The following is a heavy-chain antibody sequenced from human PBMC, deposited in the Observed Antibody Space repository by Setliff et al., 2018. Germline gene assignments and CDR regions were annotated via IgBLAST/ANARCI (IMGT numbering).Heavy chain of an antibody. V-gene: IGHV4-61*02. CDR1: GGSISSGSYY. J-gene: IGHJ4*03. Sequence: LSLTCTVSGGSISSGSYYWSWIRQPAGKGLEWIGRIYTSGSTNYNPSLKSRVTISVDTSKNQFSLKLSSVTAADTAVYYCARLRGAFDYWGQGTMVTVSS. CDR3: ARLRGAFDY. D-gene: IGHD3-16*01. CDR2: IYTSGST.